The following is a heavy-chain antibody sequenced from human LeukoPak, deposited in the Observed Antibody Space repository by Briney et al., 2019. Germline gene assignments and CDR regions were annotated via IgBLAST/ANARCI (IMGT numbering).Heavy chain of an antibody. CDR3: ARVPLEYYYDSSGPYYFDY. J-gene: IGHJ4*02. CDR1: GFTFSSYA. V-gene: IGHV3-30*04. Sequence: GGSLRLSCAASGFTFSSYAMHWVRQAPGKGLEWVAVISYDGSNKYYADSVKGRFTISRDNSKNTLYLQMNSLRAEDTAVYYCARVPLEYYYDSSGPYYFDYWGQGTLVTVSS. CDR2: ISYDGSNK. D-gene: IGHD3-22*01.